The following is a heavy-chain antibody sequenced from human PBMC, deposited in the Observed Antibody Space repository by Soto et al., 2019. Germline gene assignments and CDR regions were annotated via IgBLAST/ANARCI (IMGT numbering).Heavy chain of an antibody. CDR1: GFTFSNAW. J-gene: IGHJ4*02. D-gene: IGHD3-10*01. CDR2: IKSKTDGGTT. V-gene: IGHV3-15*07. CDR3: TTDWSYSYYFDY. Sequence: EVQLVESGGGLVKPGGSLRLSCAASGFTFSNAWMNWVRQAPGKGLEWVGRIKSKTDGGTTDYAAPVKGRFTISRDDSKNTLYLQMNSLKTADTAVYYCTTDWSYSYYFDYWGQGTLVTVSS.